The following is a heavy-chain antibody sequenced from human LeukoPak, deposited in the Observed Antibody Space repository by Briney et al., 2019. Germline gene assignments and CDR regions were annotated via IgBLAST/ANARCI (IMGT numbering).Heavy chain of an antibody. J-gene: IGHJ4*02. V-gene: IGHV2-5*02. CDR1: GFSLSTSGVG. Sequence: ESGPTLVNPTQTLTLTCTFSGFSLSTSGVGVGWIRQPPGKALEWLALIYWDDDKRYSPSLKSRLTITKDTSKNQVVLIMTNMDPVDTATYYCAHRQRGGVRYFDWASRPRWFFDYWGQGTLVTVSS. CDR2: IYWDDDK. CDR3: AHRQRGGVRYFDWASRPRWFFDY. D-gene: IGHD3-9*01.